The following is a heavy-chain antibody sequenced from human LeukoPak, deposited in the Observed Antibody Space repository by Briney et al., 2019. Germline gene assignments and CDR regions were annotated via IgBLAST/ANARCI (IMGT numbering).Heavy chain of an antibody. CDR2: ISPNSGGT. V-gene: IGHV1-2*02. CDR1: GYTFTGYY. Sequence: ASVKVSCKASGYTFTGYYMHWVRQAPGQGLEWMGWISPNSGGTNYAQKFQGRVTMTRDTSISTAYMEVSGLRSDDTAVYYCARRYDYYDNSGDAFDIWGQGTMVTVSS. D-gene: IGHD3-22*01. J-gene: IGHJ3*02. CDR3: ARRYDYYDNSGDAFDI.